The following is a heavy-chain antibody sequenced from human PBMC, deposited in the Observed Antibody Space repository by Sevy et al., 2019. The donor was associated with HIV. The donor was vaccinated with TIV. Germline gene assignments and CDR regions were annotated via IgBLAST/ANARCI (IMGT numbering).Heavy chain of an antibody. CDR3: ARAYCSGGRCYSLAY. J-gene: IGHJ4*02. V-gene: IGHV1-18*01. Sequence: ASVKVSCKTSGYTFTNYRIFWVRQAPGQGPESMGWISPHNGDTRYAQKFQGRVTLITDTSTTTAYMALKSLRSDGSALYYCARAYCSGGRCYSLAYWGQGTLVTVSS. D-gene: IGHD2-15*01. CDR1: GYTFTNYR. CDR2: ISPHNGDT.